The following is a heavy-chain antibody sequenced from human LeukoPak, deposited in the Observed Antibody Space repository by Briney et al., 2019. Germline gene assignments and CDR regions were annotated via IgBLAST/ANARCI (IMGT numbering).Heavy chain of an antibody. D-gene: IGHD2-15*01. V-gene: IGHV3-7*05. Sequence: GSLRLSCAASGFTFSNYWMTWVRQAPGKGLEWVANIKQDGSEKYYVDSVKGRFTISRDNAKNSLYLQMNSLRAEDTALYYCAREDQPRGTFDYWGQGILVTVSS. CDR2: IKQDGSEK. CDR3: AREDQPRGTFDY. J-gene: IGHJ4*02. CDR1: GFTFSNYW.